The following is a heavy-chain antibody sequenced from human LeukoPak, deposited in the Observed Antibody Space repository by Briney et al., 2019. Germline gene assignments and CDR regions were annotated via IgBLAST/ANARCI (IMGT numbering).Heavy chain of an antibody. V-gene: IGHV3-9*01. J-gene: IGHJ6*04. Sequence: GGSLRLSCAASGFTLSNYAMNWVRQAPGKGLEWVSGISWNSGSIGYADSVKGRFTISRDNAKNSLYLQMNSLRAEDTALYYCAKDISSGWYQALDVWGKGTTVTISS. CDR1: GFTLSNYA. CDR3: AKDISSGWYQALDV. CDR2: ISWNSGSI. D-gene: IGHD6-19*01.